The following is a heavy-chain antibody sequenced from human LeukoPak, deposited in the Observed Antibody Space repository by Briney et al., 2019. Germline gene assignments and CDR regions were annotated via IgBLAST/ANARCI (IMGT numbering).Heavy chain of an antibody. D-gene: IGHD6-13*01. CDR2: IKPDGSVG. V-gene: IGHV3-7*01. CDR1: GFTFSNYW. Sequence: PGGSLRLSCAASGFTFSNYWMAWVRQAPGKGLEWVANIKPDGSVGCYVDSVRGRFIISRDNAGNSLYLQMNSLRVEDTAVYYCTQNLVAAAGDHWGQGTLLIVSS. CDR3: TQNLVAAAGDH. J-gene: IGHJ4*02.